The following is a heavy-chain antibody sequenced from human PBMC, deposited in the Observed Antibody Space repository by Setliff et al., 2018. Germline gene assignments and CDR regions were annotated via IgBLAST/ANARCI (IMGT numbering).Heavy chain of an antibody. V-gene: IGHV4-30-4*08. CDR3: ARAPRIAAAGTWSAGYGMDV. Sequence: SETLSLTCTVSGDSISSVDDFWSWIRQPPGKGLEWIGSIYYTTNGHYNPSLKSRVTMSVDTSKNHFSLKLSSVTAADTAVYYCARAPRIAAAGTWSAGYGMDVWGQGTTVTVSS. D-gene: IGHD6-13*01. J-gene: IGHJ6*02. CDR2: IYYTTNG. CDR1: GDSISSVDDF.